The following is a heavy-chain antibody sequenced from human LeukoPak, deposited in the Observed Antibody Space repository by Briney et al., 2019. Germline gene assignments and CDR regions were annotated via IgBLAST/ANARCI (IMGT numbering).Heavy chain of an antibody. V-gene: IGHV1-69*05. Sequence: ASVKVSCKASGGTFSSYAISWVRQAPGQGLEWMGRIIPIFGTANYAQKFQGRVTITTDESTSTAYMELSSLRSEDTAVYYCARARLLWFGELLDAFDTWGQGTMVTVSS. CDR1: GGTFSSYA. CDR3: ARARLLWFGELLDAFDT. D-gene: IGHD3-10*01. CDR2: IIPIFGTA. J-gene: IGHJ3*02.